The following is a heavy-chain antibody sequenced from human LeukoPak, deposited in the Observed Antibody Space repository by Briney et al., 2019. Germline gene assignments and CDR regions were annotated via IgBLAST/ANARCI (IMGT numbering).Heavy chain of an antibody. V-gene: IGHV1-2*02. D-gene: IGHD3-10*01. CDR3: ARTTYYGSGSYYREYYFDY. J-gene: IGHJ4*02. Sequence: GASVKVSCKASGYTFTGYYIHWVRQAPGQGLEWMGWINPNSGGTNYAQKFQGRVTMTRDTSISTAYMELSRLRSDDTAVYYCARTTYYGSGSYYREYYFDYWGQGTLVTVSS. CDR1: GYTFTGYY. CDR2: INPNSGGT.